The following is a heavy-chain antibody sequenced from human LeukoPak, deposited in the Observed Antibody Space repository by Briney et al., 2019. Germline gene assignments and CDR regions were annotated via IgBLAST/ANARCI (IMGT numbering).Heavy chain of an antibody. D-gene: IGHD3-3*01. V-gene: IGHV4-59*01. CDR1: GCSISSYY. Sequence: SETLSLTCTVSGCSISSYYWSWLRQPPGKGLEWIGYIYYSGSTNYNPSLKSRVTISVDTSKTQFSLKLSSVTAADTTVYYCARTHDFWSGYYYMDVWGKGTTVTVSS. J-gene: IGHJ6*03. CDR2: IYYSGST. CDR3: ARTHDFWSGYYYMDV.